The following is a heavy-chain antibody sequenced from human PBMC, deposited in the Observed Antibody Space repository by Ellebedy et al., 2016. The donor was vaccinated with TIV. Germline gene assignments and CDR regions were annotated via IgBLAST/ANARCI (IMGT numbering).Heavy chain of an antibody. CDR3: ARHRAWSGYYPYYFDY. CDR1: TGSISRNY. CDR2: IYYSGST. J-gene: IGHJ4*02. Sequence: SETLSLTCSVSTGSISRNYWSWIRQPPGKGLEWIGSIYYSGSTYYNPSLKSRVTISEDTSKNKFSLKLSSVTAADTAVYYCARHRAWSGYYPYYFDYWGQGTLVTVSS. V-gene: IGHV4-59*05. D-gene: IGHD3-3*01.